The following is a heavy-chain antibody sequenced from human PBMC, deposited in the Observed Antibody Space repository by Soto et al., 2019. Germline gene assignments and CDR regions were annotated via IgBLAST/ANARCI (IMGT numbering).Heavy chain of an antibody. Sequence: QLQLQESGPGLVKPSETLSLTCAVSGDSITGENWWTWVRQPPGKGLEWIGSINYGGTTYYNPSLKPRVTMSVDTSNNQFFLKLRSVTAADTAAFYCARQRGLGKWYFDYWGQGTLVTVSS. D-gene: IGHD1-26*01. CDR1: GDSITGENW. V-gene: IGHV4-39*01. CDR2: INYGGTT. CDR3: ARQRGLGKWYFDY. J-gene: IGHJ4*02.